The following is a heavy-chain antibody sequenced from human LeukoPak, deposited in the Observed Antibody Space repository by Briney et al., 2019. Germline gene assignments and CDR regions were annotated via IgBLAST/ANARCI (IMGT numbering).Heavy chain of an antibody. CDR2: ISETSSHT. J-gene: IGHJ5*02. V-gene: IGHV3-23*01. Sequence: GGSLRLSCAASGFTFSSHAMTWVRQPPGQGLEWVSSISETSSHTFYAASVKGRFTISRDNTKSTLILQMNSLRVEDTAIYYCAKCFSSSWRFDPWGQGTLVTVSS. CDR1: GFTFSSHA. CDR3: AKCFSSSWRFDP. D-gene: IGHD6-13*01.